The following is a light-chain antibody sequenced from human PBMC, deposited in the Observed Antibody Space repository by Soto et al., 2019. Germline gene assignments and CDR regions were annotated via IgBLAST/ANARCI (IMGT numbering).Light chain of an antibody. CDR2: KVS. CDR1: ESLVFSDENTY. J-gene: IGKJ1*01. Sequence: DVVMTQSALFLPVTLGQLASISCRSSESLVFSDENTYLTWLHQRPGHSPRRLINKVSKRGSGVPHRFSGNGSGTYFTLTISRVDAEDVRLYYCVQGTHWPRTFGQGTKVELK. V-gene: IGKV2-30*01. CDR3: VQGTHWPRT.